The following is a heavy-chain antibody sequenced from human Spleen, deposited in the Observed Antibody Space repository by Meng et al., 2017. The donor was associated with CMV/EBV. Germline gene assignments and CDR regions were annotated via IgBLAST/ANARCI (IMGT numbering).Heavy chain of an antibody. D-gene: IGHD1-1*01. Sequence: GESLKISCAASGFIFSDHYMDWVRQAPGKGLEWVGRSRNKANSYTTEYAASVKGRFTISRDESKNSLYLQMNSLKTEDTAVFYCVRGYNSFDSWGQGTLVTVSS. CDR3: VRGYNSFDS. J-gene: IGHJ4*02. V-gene: IGHV3-72*01. CDR2: SRNKANSYTT. CDR1: GFIFSDHY.